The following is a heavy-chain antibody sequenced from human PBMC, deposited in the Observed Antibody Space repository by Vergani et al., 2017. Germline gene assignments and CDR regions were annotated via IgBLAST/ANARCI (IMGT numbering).Heavy chain of an antibody. CDR3: TTLSPNWAHW. J-gene: IGHJ4*02. Sequence: AQLVESGGGLVQPGGSLRLSCAASGFTFSSYWMSWVRQAPGKGLEWVGRIKSQIDGGTTDYAAPVKGRFTISRDDSTNMLYLHMNSLKTEDTAVYYCTTLSPNWAHWWGQGTLVNVSS. D-gene: IGHD7-27*01. CDR1: GFTFSSYW. V-gene: IGHV3-15*01. CDR2: IKSQIDGGTT.